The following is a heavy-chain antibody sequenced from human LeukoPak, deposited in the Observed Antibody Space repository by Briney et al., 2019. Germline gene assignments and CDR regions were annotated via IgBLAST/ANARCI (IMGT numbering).Heavy chain of an antibody. CDR1: GFTFSSCA. CDR3: VKAIGSGAYYRTDF. V-gene: IGHV3-23*01. Sequence: GGSLRLSCAASGFTFSSCAMTWVRQAPEKGLEWVSGITSSGTNTYYADSVKGRVTISRDNSKNTLFLQMNSLRAEDTAVYYCVKAIGSGAYYRTDFWGQGTLVTVAS. D-gene: IGHD3-10*01. J-gene: IGHJ4*02. CDR2: ITSSGTNT.